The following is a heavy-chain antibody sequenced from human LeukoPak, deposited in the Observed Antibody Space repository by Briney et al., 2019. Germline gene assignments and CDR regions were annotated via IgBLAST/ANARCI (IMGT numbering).Heavy chain of an antibody. CDR2: IYYNGNT. D-gene: IGHD5-18*01. CDR3: AREGAAMAD. CDR1: GGSISSTSYY. Sequence: SETLSLTCTVSGGSISSTSYYWGWIRQPPGKGLEWIASIYYNGNTYYNPSLESRVTISVDTSKNQFSLKLSSVTAADTAVYYCAREGAAMADWGQGTLVTVSS. V-gene: IGHV4-39*07. J-gene: IGHJ4*02.